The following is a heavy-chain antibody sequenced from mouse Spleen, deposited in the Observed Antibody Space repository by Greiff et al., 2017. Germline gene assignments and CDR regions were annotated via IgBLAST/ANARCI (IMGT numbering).Heavy chain of an antibody. V-gene: IGHV1-15*01. CDR2: IDPETGGT. D-gene: IGHD1-1*01. CDR3: TRWIYVYFDY. Sequence: VQLQQSGAELVRPGASVTLSCKASGYTFTDYEMHWVKQTPVHGLEWIGAIDPETGGTAYNQKFKGKAILTADKSSSTAYMELRSLTSEDSAVYYCTRWIYVYFDYWGQGTTLTVSS. J-gene: IGHJ2*01. CDR1: GYTFTDYE.